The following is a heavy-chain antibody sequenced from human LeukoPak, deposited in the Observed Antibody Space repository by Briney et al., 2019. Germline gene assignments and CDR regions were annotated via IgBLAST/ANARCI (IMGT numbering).Heavy chain of an antibody. Sequence: PGGSLRLSCAASRFTFSSYEMNWVRQATGKGLEWVSYFSSSDSTIYYADSVKGRFTISRDNAKNSLYLQMNSLRAEDTAVYYCARDPSYGDYGRGDYWGQGTLVTVSS. D-gene: IGHD4-17*01. V-gene: IGHV3-48*03. CDR1: RFTFSSYE. CDR3: ARDPSYGDYGRGDY. CDR2: FSSSDSTI. J-gene: IGHJ4*02.